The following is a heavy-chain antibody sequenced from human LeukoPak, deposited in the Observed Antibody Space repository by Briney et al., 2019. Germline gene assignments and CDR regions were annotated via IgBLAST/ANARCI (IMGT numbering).Heavy chain of an antibody. CDR3: AREAGSGSYHRNNYYFDY. D-gene: IGHD1-26*01. CDR1: GGTFSSYA. Sequence: ASVKVSCKASGGTFSSYAISWVRQAPGQGLEWMGSIIPIFGTANYAQKFQGRVTITTDESTSTAYMELSSLRSEDTAVYYCAREAGSGSYHRNNYYFDYWGQGTLVTVSS. J-gene: IGHJ4*02. V-gene: IGHV1-69*05. CDR2: IIPIFGTA.